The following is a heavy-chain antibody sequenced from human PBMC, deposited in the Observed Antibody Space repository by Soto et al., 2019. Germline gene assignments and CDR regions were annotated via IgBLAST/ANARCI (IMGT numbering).Heavy chain of an antibody. CDR1: GYTFTGYY. V-gene: IGHV1-2*04. CDR3: ARDYRAGTRYYYYGMDV. CDR2: INPNRGGT. D-gene: IGHD1-1*01. Sequence: QVQLVQSGAEVKKPGASVKVSCKASGYTFTGYYMHWVRQAPGQGLEWMGWINPNRGGTKYAQKFQGWVTMTRATSISTAYRELSRLRSDDTAVYYCARDYRAGTRYYYYGMDVWGQGTTVTVSS. J-gene: IGHJ6*02.